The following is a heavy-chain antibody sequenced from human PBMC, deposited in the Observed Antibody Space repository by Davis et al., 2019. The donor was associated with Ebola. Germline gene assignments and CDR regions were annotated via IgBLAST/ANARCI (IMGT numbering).Heavy chain of an antibody. CDR2: IYYSGST. J-gene: IGHJ6*02. CDR1: GGSISSYY. Sequence: SETLSLTCTVSGGSISSYYWSWIRQPPGKGLEWIGYIYYSGSTYYNPSLKSRVTISVDTSKNQFSLKLSSVTAADTAVYYCARDLVLGYCSSTSCSSAYYGMDVWGQGTTVTVSS. D-gene: IGHD2-2*01. V-gene: IGHV4-59*12. CDR3: ARDLVLGYCSSTSCSSAYYGMDV.